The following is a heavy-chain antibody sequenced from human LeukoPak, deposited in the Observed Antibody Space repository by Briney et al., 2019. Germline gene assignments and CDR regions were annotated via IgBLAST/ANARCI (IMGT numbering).Heavy chain of an antibody. CDR2: ISGSGGST. CDR1: GFTFSSYA. Sequence: GGSLRLSCAASGFTFSSYAMRWVRQAPGKGLEWVSAISGSGGSTYYADSVKGRFTISRDNSKNTLYLQMNSLRAEDTAVYYCAKCPASGYYFYYFDYWGQGTLVTVSS. V-gene: IGHV3-23*01. J-gene: IGHJ4*02. D-gene: IGHD3-22*01. CDR3: AKCPASGYYFYYFDY.